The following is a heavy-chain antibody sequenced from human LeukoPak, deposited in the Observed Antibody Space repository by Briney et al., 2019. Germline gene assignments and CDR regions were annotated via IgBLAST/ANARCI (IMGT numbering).Heavy chain of an antibody. D-gene: IGHD6-6*01. V-gene: IGHV4-4*07. Sequence: SETLSLTCTVSGGSISSYYWSWIRQPAGKGLEWIGRIYTSGSTNYNPSLKSRVTMSVDTSKNQFSLKLSSVTAADTAVYYCARGGAAARRTGWFDPWGQGTLVTVSS. J-gene: IGHJ5*02. CDR3: ARGGAAARRTGWFDP. CDR2: IYTSGST. CDR1: GGSISSYY.